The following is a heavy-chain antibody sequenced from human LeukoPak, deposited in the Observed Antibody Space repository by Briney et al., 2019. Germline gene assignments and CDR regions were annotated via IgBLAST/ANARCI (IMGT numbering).Heavy chain of an antibody. CDR3: ARHVRSSSWYFGY. J-gene: IGHJ4*02. CDR2: IYYSGST. V-gene: IGHV4-59*08. Sequence: SETLSLTCTVSGGSISSYYWSWIRQPPGKGLEWIGYIYYSGSTNYNPSLKSRVTIPVDTSKNQFSLKLSSVTAADTAVYYCARHVRSSSWYFGYWGQGTLVTVSS. D-gene: IGHD6-13*01. CDR1: GGSISSYY.